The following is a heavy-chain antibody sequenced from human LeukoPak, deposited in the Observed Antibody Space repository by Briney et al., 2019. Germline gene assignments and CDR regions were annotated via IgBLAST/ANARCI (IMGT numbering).Heavy chain of an antibody. CDR3: ARGSFGELVDY. Sequence: SETLSLTCTVSGDSISSYYWNWIRQPAGKGLEWIGRIYSSGSPKYNPSLKSRVTMSVDTSKNQFSLKLSSVTAADTAVYYCARGSFGELVDYWGQGTLVTVSS. J-gene: IGHJ4*02. V-gene: IGHV4-4*07. CDR2: IYSSGSP. CDR1: GDSISSYY. D-gene: IGHD3-10*01.